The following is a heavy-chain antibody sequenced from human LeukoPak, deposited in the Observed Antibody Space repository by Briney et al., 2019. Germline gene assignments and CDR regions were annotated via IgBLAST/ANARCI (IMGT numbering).Heavy chain of an antibody. V-gene: IGHV4-38-2*02. CDR3: AREIRPGRPQYFDY. D-gene: IGHD1-26*01. CDR1: GYSISSGYY. Sequence: SETLSLTCAVTGYSISSGYYWGWIRQPPGKGLEWIGSMYHSGSTYSNPSLKSRVTISVDTSKNQFSLKLSSVAAADTAVYYCAREIRPGRPQYFDYWGQGTLVTVSS. J-gene: IGHJ4*02. CDR2: MYHSGST.